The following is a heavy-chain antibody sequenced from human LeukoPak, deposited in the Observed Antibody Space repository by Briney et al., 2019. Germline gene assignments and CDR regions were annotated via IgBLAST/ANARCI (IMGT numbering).Heavy chain of an antibody. CDR1: DGSIRSYY. J-gene: IGHJ4*02. V-gene: IGHV4-59*01. Sequence: KTSETLSLTCTVSDGSIRSYYWSWIRQSPGKGLEWIGYIYYTRSTDYNPSLKSRVTISIDTSKNQFSLKLSSVTAADTAVYYCAREVGGSYYGYWGQGTLVTVSS. D-gene: IGHD3-16*01. CDR2: IYYTRST. CDR3: AREVGGSYYGY.